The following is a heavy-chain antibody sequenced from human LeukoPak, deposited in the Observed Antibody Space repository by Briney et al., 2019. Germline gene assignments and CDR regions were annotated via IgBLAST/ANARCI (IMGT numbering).Heavy chain of an antibody. J-gene: IGHJ1*01. Sequence: GGSLRLSCAASGFTVSSNYMSWVRQAPGKGLEWVSAVSGSGSSTFYADSVKGRFTISRDNSENTLFLQMSSLRAEDTAVYYCAKLIIAPEGYEYFPHWGQGTLVTVSS. V-gene: IGHV3-23*01. CDR1: GFTVSSNY. CDR2: VSGSGSST. D-gene: IGHD6-13*01. CDR3: AKLIIAPEGYEYFPH.